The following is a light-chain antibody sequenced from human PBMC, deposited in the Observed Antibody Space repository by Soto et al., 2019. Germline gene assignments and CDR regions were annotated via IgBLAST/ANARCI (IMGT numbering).Light chain of an antibody. V-gene: IGKV4-1*01. CDR3: QQYYSTPRT. J-gene: IGKJ2*02. Sequence: DIVMTQSPDSLAVSLGERATINCKSSQSGLDSSNNKNYLAWYQQKPGQPPKLLIYWASTRESGVPDRFSGSGSGTDFTLTISSLQAEDVAVYYCQQYYSTPRTFGQGTKLEIK. CDR1: QSGLDSSNNKNY. CDR2: WAS.